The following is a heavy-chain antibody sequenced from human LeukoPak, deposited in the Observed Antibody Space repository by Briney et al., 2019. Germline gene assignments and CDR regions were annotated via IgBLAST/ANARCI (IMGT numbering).Heavy chain of an antibody. CDR3: ARGPEGDYYDSSGYYPPNWFVL. V-gene: IGHV5-51*01. CDR1: GYSFTSYW. J-gene: IGHJ5*02. CDR2: INPGDSDT. Sequence: LGESLKISCKGSGYSFTSYWIGWVRQMPGKGLEWMGIINPGDSDTRYSPSFQGQVTISADKSISTAYLQWSSLKASDTAMYYCARGPEGDYYDSSGYYPPNWFVLWGQGTLVTVSS. D-gene: IGHD3-22*01.